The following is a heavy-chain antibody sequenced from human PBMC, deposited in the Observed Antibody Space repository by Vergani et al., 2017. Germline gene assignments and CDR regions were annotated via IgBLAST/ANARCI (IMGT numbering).Heavy chain of an antibody. CDR1: ESTFSDYN. CDR2: ISPKTGDT. D-gene: IGHD1-26*01. V-gene: IGHV1-2*02. Sequence: QVQLMQSGPVMKKPGGSMKVSCQASESTFSDYNIHWGRQAPGQGLQWMGWISPKTGDTDYLQRFQDRVNITRDTSTKTVYLKMTRLTSDDTAIYYCAHSWNFGRRDWFDSWGPGTLVTVSS. CDR3: AHSWNFGRRDWFDS. J-gene: IGHJ5*01.